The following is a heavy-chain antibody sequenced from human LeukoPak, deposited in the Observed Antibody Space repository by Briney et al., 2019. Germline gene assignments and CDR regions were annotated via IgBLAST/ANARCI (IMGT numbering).Heavy chain of an antibody. J-gene: IGHJ4*02. CDR2: ISGSGDTK. CDR1: GFTFSDFY. V-gene: IGHV3-11*01. Sequence: GGSLRLSCAASGFTFSDFYMSWIRQAPGKGLEWVSYISGSGDTKYYADSVKGRFTISKDNAKNSLFLQMSSLRAEDTAVYYCANLYCSGGSCTFDYWGQGTLVTVSS. D-gene: IGHD2-15*01. CDR3: ANLYCSGGSCTFDY.